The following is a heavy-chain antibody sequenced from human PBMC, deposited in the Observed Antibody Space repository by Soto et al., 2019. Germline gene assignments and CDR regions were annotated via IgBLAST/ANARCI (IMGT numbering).Heavy chain of an antibody. J-gene: IGHJ6*02. CDR3: ASGGATDYGMDV. CDR1: GGSISSGGYS. Sequence: SETLSLTCAVSGGSISSGGYSWSWIRQPPGKGLEWIGYIYHSGSTYYNPSLKSRVTISVDRSKNQFSLKLSSVTAADTAVYYCASGGATDYGMDVWGQGTTVTVSS. V-gene: IGHV4-30-2*01. D-gene: IGHD3-16*01. CDR2: IYHSGST.